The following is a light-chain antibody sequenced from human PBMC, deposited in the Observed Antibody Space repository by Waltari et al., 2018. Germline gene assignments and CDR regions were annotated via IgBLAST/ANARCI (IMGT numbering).Light chain of an antibody. CDR2: GAS. J-gene: IGKJ2*01. V-gene: IGKV3-20*01. CDR3: QQYGSSPET. Sequence: EIVLTQSPGSLSLSPGERATLSCRASQTISNSQLAWYQQRPGQGPRLLIYGASRRATGIPDRFSGSGSGTDFTLTISRLEPEDFAVYYCQQYGSSPETFGQGTKLEIK. CDR1: QTISNSQ.